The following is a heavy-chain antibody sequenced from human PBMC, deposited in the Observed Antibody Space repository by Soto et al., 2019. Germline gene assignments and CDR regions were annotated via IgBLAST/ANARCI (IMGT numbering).Heavy chain of an antibody. V-gene: IGHV6-1*01. CDR3: AREGFLGIYSAYSWFGP. D-gene: IGHD3-3*01. J-gene: IGHJ5*02. Sequence: SPTLSLTCALSVDTVSSDRAAWNWIRQSPSRGLEWLGRTYYRSKLYNDYAVSMKSRITINADTSRNQFSLQLNSVTPEDTAVYYCAREGFLGIYSAYSWFGPWGQGTLVTVSS. CDR2: TYYRSKLYN. CDR1: VDTVSSDRAA.